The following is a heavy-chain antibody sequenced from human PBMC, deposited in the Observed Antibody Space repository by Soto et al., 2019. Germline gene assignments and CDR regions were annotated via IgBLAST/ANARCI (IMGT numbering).Heavy chain of an antibody. D-gene: IGHD3-16*01. Sequence: GGSLRLSCVASTSNFKDYAMDWVRQAPGKGLEWVSALTDTGSSTYYAASVKGRFTISRDNSRNTVYLQMDSLRVADTAVYYCSKIKGAITFFHIDTWGQGTQVTVSS. V-gene: IGHV3-23*01. CDR2: LTDTGSST. CDR1: TSNFKDYA. J-gene: IGHJ5*02. CDR3: SKIKGAITFFHIDT.